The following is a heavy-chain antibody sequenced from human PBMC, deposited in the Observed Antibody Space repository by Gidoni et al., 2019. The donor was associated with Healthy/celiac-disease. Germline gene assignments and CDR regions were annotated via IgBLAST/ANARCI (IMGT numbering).Heavy chain of an antibody. V-gene: IGHV3-30*02. CDR1: GFTFSSYG. CDR2: RRYDGSNK. J-gene: IGHJ6*02. D-gene: IGHD2-8*01. Sequence: QVQLVESGGGVVQPGGSLRLSCAASGFTFSSYGMPWVRQAPGKGLEWVAFRRYDGSNKYYADSVKGRFTISRDNSKNTLYLQMNSLRAEDTAVYYCAKAHCTNGVCYNRSYYYYGMDVWGQGTTVTVSS. CDR3: AKAHCTNGVCYNRSYYYYGMDV.